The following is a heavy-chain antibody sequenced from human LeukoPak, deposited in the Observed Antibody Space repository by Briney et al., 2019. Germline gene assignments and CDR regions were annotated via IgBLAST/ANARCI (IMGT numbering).Heavy chain of an antibody. V-gene: IGHV1-46*01. J-gene: IGHJ4*02. CDR2: INPSGGST. D-gene: IGHD2-2*01. CDR1: GYTFTSYY. CDR3: AREVPATGVDY. Sequence: ASVTVSFKASGYTFTSYYMHWVRQAPGQGLEWMGIINPSGGSTSYAQKFQGRVTMTRDTSTSTVYMELSSLRSEDTAVYYCAREVPATGVDYWGQGTLVTVSS.